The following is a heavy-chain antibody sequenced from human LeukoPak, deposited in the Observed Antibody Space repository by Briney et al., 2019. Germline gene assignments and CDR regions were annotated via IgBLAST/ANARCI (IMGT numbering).Heavy chain of an antibody. Sequence: PGGSLRLSCAASGFTFSSYAMHWVRQAPGKGLEWVAVISYDGSNKYYADSVKGRFTISRDNSKNTLYLQMNSLRAEDTAVYYCARGRDCSSTSCYLNYYYGMDVWGQGTTVTVSS. CDR2: ISYDGSNK. V-gene: IGHV3-30-3*01. D-gene: IGHD2-2*01. CDR3: ARGRDCSSTSCYLNYYYGMDV. J-gene: IGHJ6*02. CDR1: GFTFSSYA.